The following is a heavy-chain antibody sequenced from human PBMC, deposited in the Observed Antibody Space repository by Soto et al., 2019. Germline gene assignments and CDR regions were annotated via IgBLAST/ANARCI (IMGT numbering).Heavy chain of an antibody. J-gene: IGHJ5*02. V-gene: IGHV1-46*01. CDR3: AREPPYSSGWYAGFDP. CDR2: INPSGGST. D-gene: IGHD6-19*01. CDR1: GYTFTSYY. Sequence: ASVKVSCKASGYTFTSYYFHWVRQAPGQGLEWMGLINPSGGSTTYARKLQGRVTMTTDTSTSTAYMELRSLRSDDTAVYYCAREPPYSSGWYAGFDPWGQGTLVTVSS.